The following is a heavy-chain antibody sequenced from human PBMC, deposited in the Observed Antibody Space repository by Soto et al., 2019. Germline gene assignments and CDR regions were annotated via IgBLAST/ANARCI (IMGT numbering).Heavy chain of an antibody. D-gene: IGHD4-17*01. CDR2: IIPIFGTA. CDR1: GGTFSSYA. CDR3: AITNDYGGEFDY. J-gene: IGHJ4*02. V-gene: IGHV1-69*13. Sequence: GASVKVSCKASGGTFSSYAISWVRQAPGQGLEWMGGIIPIFGTANYAQKFQGRVTITADESTSTAYMELSSLRSEDTAVYYCAITNDYGGEFDYWGQGTLVTVSS.